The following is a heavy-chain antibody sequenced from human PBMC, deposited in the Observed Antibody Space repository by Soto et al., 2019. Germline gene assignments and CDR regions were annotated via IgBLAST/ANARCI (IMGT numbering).Heavy chain of an antibody. D-gene: IGHD1-26*01. J-gene: IGHJ4*02. CDR2: ISYDGSNK. CDR1: GFTFSSYG. V-gene: IGHV3-30*18. CDR3: AKESEYSGYFDY. Sequence: GGSLRLSSAASGFTFSSYGMHWVRQAPGKGLEWVAVISYDGSNKYYADSVKGRFTISRDNSKNTLYLQMNSLRAEDTAVYYCAKESEYSGYFDYWGQGTLVTVSS.